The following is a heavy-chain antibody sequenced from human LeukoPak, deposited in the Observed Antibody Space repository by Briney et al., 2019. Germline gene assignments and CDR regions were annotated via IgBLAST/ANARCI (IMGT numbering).Heavy chain of an antibody. CDR2: INHSGST. V-gene: IGHV4-34*01. CDR3: ASSGGDTKNWFDP. D-gene: IGHD2-21*02. CDR1: GGSFSGYY. J-gene: IGHJ5*02. Sequence: PSETLSLTCAVYGGSFSGYYWSWLRQPPGKGLEWIGEINHSGSTNYNPSLKSRVTISVDTSKNQFSLKLSSVPAADTAVYYCASSGGDTKNWFDPWGQGTLVTVSS.